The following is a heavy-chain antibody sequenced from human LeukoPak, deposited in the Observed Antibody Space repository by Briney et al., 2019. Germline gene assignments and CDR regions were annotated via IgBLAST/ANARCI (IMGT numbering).Heavy chain of an antibody. Sequence: PGGSLRLSCAASGFTFGTYGMNWVRQAPGKGLEWVSAVGISDATYYAGSVKGRFTISRDNSKNTLYLEMNSLRTDDTAVYYCAKDGGTRVVVPEYFQHWGQGTLVTVSS. CDR3: AKDGGTRVVVPEYFQH. CDR1: GFTFGTYG. V-gene: IGHV3-23*01. CDR2: VGISDAT. J-gene: IGHJ1*01. D-gene: IGHD3-22*01.